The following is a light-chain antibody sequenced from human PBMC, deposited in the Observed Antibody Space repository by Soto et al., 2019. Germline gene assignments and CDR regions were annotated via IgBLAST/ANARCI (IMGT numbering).Light chain of an antibody. CDR2: EVS. J-gene: IGLJ1*01. CDR1: SSDVGGYNY. V-gene: IGLV2-8*01. CDR3: SSYAGSNIHYV. Sequence: QSVLTQPPSASGSPGQPVTISCTGTSSDVGGYNYVSWYQQHPGKAPKLMIYEVSKRPSGVPDRFSGSKSGNTASLTVSGLQAEDEADYYCSSYAGSNIHYVFGTGTKVTVL.